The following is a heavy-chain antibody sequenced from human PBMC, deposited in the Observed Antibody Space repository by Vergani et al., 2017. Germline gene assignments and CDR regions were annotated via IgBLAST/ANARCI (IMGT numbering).Heavy chain of an antibody. CDR3: ARHLRQVTRNDVFAI. CDR1: GMSISNNNYY. D-gene: IGHD1-14*01. Sequence: QLQLQESGPRLVKPSETLSLTCSLSGMSISNNNYYWGWIRQPPGKGLEWIGSIYDSRNNNYSPSLKSRVSISEDTSKNQFSLNLTSVTAADTAVYYCARHLRQVTRNDVFAIWGHGTLVTVSS. CDR2: IYDSRNN. V-gene: IGHV4-39*01. J-gene: IGHJ3*02.